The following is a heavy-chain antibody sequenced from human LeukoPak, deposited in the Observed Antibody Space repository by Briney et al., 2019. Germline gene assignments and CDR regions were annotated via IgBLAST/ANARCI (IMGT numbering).Heavy chain of an antibody. CDR2: ISSSGKS. J-gene: IGHJ4*02. D-gene: IGHD5-18*01. Sequence: PSETLSRTCTVSGGSLIHYYWTWVRHPPGKGLEGIAHISSSGKSNHNPSLNSRVTISVDTSKNQFSLKLSSVTVAETAVYYCARCAAMDDDYFDYWGQGTLVTVSS. CDR3: ARCAAMDDDYFDY. V-gene: IGHV4-59*01. CDR1: GGSLIHYY.